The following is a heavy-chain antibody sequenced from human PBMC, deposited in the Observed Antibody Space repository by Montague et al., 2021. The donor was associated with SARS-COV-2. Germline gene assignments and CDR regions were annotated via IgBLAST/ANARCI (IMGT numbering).Heavy chain of an antibody. CDR1: GFMFSNFA. Sequence: SLRLSCAASGFMFSNFAFRWVRQAPGKGLEWLAIITYDGVDKFYADSVKGRFTISRDNSKNTLYLRMNSLTPEDTAVYYCARHRVPTDYGDGFDLWGQGTLVTVSS. CDR2: ITYDGVDK. D-gene: IGHD4/OR15-4a*01. J-gene: IGHJ3*01. V-gene: IGHV3-30*04. CDR3: ARHRVPTDYGDGFDL.